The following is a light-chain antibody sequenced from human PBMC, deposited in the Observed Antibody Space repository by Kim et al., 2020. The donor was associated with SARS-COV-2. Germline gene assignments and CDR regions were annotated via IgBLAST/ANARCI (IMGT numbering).Light chain of an antibody. CDR2: QDS. Sequence: QTASISCSGDELRDNYACWYQQKPAQSPVLDFYQDSTRASGMPERFSGSDTGNTATLTISGTRAMDEADYYCQAWDSSTGVFGGGTQLTVL. J-gene: IGLJ3*02. CDR1: ELRDNY. V-gene: IGLV3-1*01. CDR3: QAWDSSTGV.